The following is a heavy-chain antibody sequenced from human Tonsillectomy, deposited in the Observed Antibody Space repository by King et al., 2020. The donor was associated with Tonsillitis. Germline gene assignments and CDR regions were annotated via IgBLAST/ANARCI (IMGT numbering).Heavy chain of an antibody. D-gene: IGHD3-22*01. CDR2: INHSGST. V-gene: IGHV4-34*01. Sequence: QVQLQQWGAGLLKPSETLSRTCAVYGGSFSGYYWSWIRQPPGKGLEWIGEINHSGSTNYNPSLKSRVTISVDTSKNQFSLKLSSVTAADTAVYYCARGRRGDSNGNYYVDYWGQGTLVTGSS. CDR1: GGSFSGYY. J-gene: IGHJ4*02. CDR3: ARGRRGDSNGNYYVDY.